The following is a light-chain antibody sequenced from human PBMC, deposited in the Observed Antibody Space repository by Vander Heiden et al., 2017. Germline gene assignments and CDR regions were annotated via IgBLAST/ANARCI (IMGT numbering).Light chain of an antibody. CDR2: SSN. CDR1: SSNMGSNT. Sequence: QSVLPQPPSASGTPGHRVTISCSGSSSNMGSNTVNWYQHLPGTAPKLLIHSSNQRPSGVPDRFSASKSATSASLAISGLQSEDEADYYCAAWDDSLNGWVFGGGTKLTVL. CDR3: AAWDDSLNGWV. J-gene: IGLJ3*02. V-gene: IGLV1-44*01.